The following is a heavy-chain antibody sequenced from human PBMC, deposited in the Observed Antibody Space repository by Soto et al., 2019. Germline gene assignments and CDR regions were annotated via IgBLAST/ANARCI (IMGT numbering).Heavy chain of an antibody. V-gene: IGHV3-30-3*01. CDR1: GFTFSSYA. J-gene: IGHJ3*02. Sequence: QVQLVESGGGVVQPGRSLRLSCAASGFTFSSYAMHWVRQAPGKGLEWVAVISYDGSNKYYPDSVKGRFTISRDNSKNTLYLQMNSLRAEDTAVYYCARAPNGDDYGDYVAFDIWGQGTMVTVSS. CDR3: ARAPNGDDYGDYVAFDI. CDR2: ISYDGSNK. D-gene: IGHD4-17*01.